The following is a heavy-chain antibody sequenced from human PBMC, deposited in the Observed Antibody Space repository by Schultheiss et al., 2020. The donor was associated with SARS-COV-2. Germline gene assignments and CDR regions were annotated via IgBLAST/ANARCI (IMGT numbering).Heavy chain of an antibody. V-gene: IGHV4-59*12. D-gene: IGHD2-15*01. CDR3: ARDHEDIVVVVAATPYYGMDV. Sequence: GSLRLSCAASGFAFSDYYMSWIRQAPGKGLEWIGYIYYSGSTYYNPSLKSRVTISVDTSKNQFSLKLSSVTAADTAVYYCARDHEDIVVVVAATPYYGMDVWGQGTTVTVAS. CDR2: IYYSGST. CDR1: GFAFSDYY. J-gene: IGHJ6*02.